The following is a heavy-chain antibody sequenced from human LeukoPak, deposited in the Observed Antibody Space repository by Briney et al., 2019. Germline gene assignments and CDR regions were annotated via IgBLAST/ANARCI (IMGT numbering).Heavy chain of an antibody. CDR2: ISSGGGT. Sequence: PGGSLRLSCAASGFTFSSSVMSWVRQAPGKGLEWVSTISSGGGTYYADSVKDLYSISREKSKNALYLQVNNLRAEDTAVYYCSKRPSTGLYFFDFWGQGTLVTVSS. J-gene: IGHJ4*02. CDR1: GFTFSSSV. CDR3: SKRPSTGLYFFDF. V-gene: IGHV3-23*01. D-gene: IGHD1-1*01.